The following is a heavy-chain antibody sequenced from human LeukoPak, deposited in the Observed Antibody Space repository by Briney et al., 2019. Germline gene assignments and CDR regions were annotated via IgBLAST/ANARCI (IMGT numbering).Heavy chain of an antibody. V-gene: IGHV3-30*18. CDR1: GFTFSNYD. Sequence: PGGSLRLSCAASGFTFSNYDIHWVRQAPGKGLEWVAVISYDGSNKYYADSVKGRFTISRDNSKNTLYLQMNSQRAEDTAVYYCAKERSPTIGSNYVYYYGMDVWGQGTTVTVSS. CDR3: AKERSPTIGSNYVYYYGMDV. D-gene: IGHD4-11*01. J-gene: IGHJ6*02. CDR2: ISYDGSNK.